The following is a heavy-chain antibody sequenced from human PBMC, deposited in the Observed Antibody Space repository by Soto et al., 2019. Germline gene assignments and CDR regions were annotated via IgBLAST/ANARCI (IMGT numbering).Heavy chain of an antibody. V-gene: IGHV3-74*01. D-gene: IGHD3-10*01. CDR2: IDSDGSNT. CDR1: GFTLSDYW. Sequence: EVQLVESGGGLVQPGGSLRLSCAASGFTLSDYWIHWVRQPPGKGPVWVSRIDSDGSNTAYADSVKGRFTISRDNAKNTLYLHMNSLRVEDTAVYYCAREKFGTLGGDYWGQGTLVTVSS. J-gene: IGHJ4*02. CDR3: AREKFGTLGGDY.